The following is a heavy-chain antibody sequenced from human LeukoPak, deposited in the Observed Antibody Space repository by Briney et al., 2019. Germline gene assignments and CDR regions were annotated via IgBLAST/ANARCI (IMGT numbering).Heavy chain of an antibody. Sequence: SETLSLTCAVYGGSFSGYYWSWIRQPPGKGLEWIGEINDSGSTNYNPYPKSRVTISLETNKNQSSLKQSYVTAADTAVYDCASARKYYDFWSGYGSWFDPWGQGTLVTVSS. J-gene: IGHJ5*02. CDR2: INDSGST. CDR1: GGSFSGYY. CDR3: ASARKYYDFWSGYGSWFDP. D-gene: IGHD3-3*01. V-gene: IGHV4-34*01.